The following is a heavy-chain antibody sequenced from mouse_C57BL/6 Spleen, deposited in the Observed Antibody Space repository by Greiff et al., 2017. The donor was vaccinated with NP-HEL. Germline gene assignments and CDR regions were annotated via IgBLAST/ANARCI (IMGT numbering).Heavy chain of an antibody. CDR2: ISSGSSSI. V-gene: IGHV5-17*01. CDR3: AREDGYDAMDY. D-gene: IGHD2-3*01. J-gene: IGHJ4*01. Sequence: EVKLVESGGGLVKPGGSLKLSCAASGFTFSDYGMHWVRQTPEQGLEWIGYISSGSSSIYYADTVKGRFTLTVDKANNTLFLQLTSLTSEDSAMYYYAREDGYDAMDYWGQGTTVTVSS. CDR1: GFTFSDYG.